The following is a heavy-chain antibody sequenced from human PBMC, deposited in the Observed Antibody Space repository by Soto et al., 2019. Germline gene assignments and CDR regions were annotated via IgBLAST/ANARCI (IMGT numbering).Heavy chain of an antibody. CDR3: ARAVTWGLDV. V-gene: IGHV3-48*02. CDR1: GFTFSLYS. CDR2: ISRSSTGI. Sequence: EVQLVESGGGLVQPGGSLRLSCAASGFTFSLYSMSWVRQALGKGLEWVSYISRSSTGIHYADSVKGRFTISRDDVTNSMHLQMNSLRDGDTAVYYCARAVTWGLDVWGQGTTVRISS. D-gene: IGHD3-10*01. J-gene: IGHJ6*01.